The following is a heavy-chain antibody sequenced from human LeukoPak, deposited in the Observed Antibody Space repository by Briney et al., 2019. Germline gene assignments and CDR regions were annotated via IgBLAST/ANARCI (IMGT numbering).Heavy chain of an antibody. D-gene: IGHD6-13*01. V-gene: IGHV3-13*04. J-gene: IGHJ4*02. Sequence: GGSLRLSCAASGFTFSSYDMHWVRQATRKGLEFFSALVTSDDTYYPLSVKSRFTISRKNAKNSLYLQMNSLRAGEKAVYYWARDRPGAAVFDYWGQGTLVTVSS. CDR3: ARDRPGAAVFDY. CDR1: GFTFSSYD. CDR2: LVTSDDT.